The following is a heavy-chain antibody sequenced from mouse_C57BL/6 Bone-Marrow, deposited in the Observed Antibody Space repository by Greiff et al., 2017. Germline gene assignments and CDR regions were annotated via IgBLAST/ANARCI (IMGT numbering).Heavy chain of an antibody. V-gene: IGHV1-69*01. Sequence: QVQLQQPGAELVMPGASVKLSCKASGYTFTSYWMHWVKQRPGQGLEWIGEIDPSDSYTNYNQKFKGKSTLTVDKSSSTAYMQLSSLTSEDSAVYYCAREYDYGSSPYWYFDVWGTGTTVTVSS. CDR2: IDPSDSYT. D-gene: IGHD1-1*01. CDR3: AREYDYGSSPYWYFDV. J-gene: IGHJ1*03. CDR1: GYTFTSYW.